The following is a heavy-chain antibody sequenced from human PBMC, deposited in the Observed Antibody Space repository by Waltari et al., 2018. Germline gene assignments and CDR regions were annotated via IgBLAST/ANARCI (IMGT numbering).Heavy chain of an antibody. J-gene: IGHJ6*02. V-gene: IGHV3-7*04. D-gene: IGHD2-21*02. CDR1: GFTFSNSW. CDR3: ARGVTTVEC. CDR2: IKQDGGEK. Sequence: EVQLVESGGGLVQPGGSLRLSCSGSGFTFSNSWMSWVRQAPGKGLEWVASIKQDGGEKYYVDSMKGRFTISRDNDNNSLFLQMDSLRVEDTAVYYCARGVTTVECWGQGTTVTVSS.